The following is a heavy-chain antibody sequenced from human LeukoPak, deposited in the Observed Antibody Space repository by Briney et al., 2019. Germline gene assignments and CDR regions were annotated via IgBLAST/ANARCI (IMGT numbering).Heavy chain of an antibody. J-gene: IGHJ4*02. D-gene: IGHD6-19*01. Sequence: SVKVSCKASGGTFSSYAISWVRQAPGQGLEWMGGIIPIFGTANYAQKFQGRVTITADESTSTAYMELSSLRSEDTAVYYCARDRSGSGWPQDYWGQGTLVTVSS. V-gene: IGHV1-69*01. CDR2: IIPIFGTA. CDR1: GGTFSSYA. CDR3: ARDRSGSGWPQDY.